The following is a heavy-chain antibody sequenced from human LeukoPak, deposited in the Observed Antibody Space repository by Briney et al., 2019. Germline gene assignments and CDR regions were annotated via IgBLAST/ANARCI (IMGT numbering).Heavy chain of an antibody. J-gene: IGHJ4*02. CDR3: ARGISKYSSSS. D-gene: IGHD6-6*01. Sequence: PGGSLRLSCAASGFTFSSYGMSWIRQPPGKGLEWIGYIYYSGSTNYNPSLKSRVTISVDTSKNQFSLKLSSVTAADTAVYYCARGISKYSSSSWGQGTLVTVSS. V-gene: IGHV4-59*01. CDR2: IYYSGST. CDR1: GFTFSSYG.